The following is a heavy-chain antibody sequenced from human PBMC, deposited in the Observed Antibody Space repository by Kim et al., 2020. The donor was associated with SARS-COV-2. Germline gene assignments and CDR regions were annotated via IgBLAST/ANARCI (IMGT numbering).Heavy chain of an antibody. J-gene: IGHJ5*02. D-gene: IGHD4-17*01. CDR2: INHSGST. V-gene: IGHV4-34*01. Sequence: SETLSLTCAVYGGSFSGYYWSWVRQPPGKGLEWIGEINHSGSTNYNPSLKSRVTISVDTSKNQFSLKLSSVTAADTAVYYCARVGATYPTVTTTRFDPWG. CDR1: GGSFSGYY. CDR3: ARVGATYPTVTTTRFDP.